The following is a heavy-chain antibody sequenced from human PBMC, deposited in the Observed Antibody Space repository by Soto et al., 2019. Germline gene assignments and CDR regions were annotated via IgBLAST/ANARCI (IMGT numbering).Heavy chain of an antibody. V-gene: IGHV4-4*02. CDR3: ARFQVAIRGGMDV. D-gene: IGHD3-10*01. Sequence: SETLSLTCAVSGGSISSSNWWGWVRQPPGKGLEWIGEIYHSVSTNYNPSLKSRVTISVDKSKNQLSLKLSSVTAADTAVYYCARFQVAIRGGMDVWGQGTTVTVSS. J-gene: IGHJ6*02. CDR2: IYHSVST. CDR1: GGSISSSNW.